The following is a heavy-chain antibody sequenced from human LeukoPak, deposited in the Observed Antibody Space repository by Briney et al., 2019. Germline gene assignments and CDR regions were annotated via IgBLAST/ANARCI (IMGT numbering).Heavy chain of an antibody. J-gene: IGHJ4*02. V-gene: IGHV3-7*01. D-gene: IGHD3-10*01. CDR1: GFNFSTYW. CDR3: VPDQTGRHPYFFDY. CDR2: IKEDGSEI. Sequence: GGSLRLSCAASGFNFSTYWMTWVRRVLGKGLEWVANIKEDGSEICYVDAVKGRFSMCRDNAKTSLYLQMNNLSVADTAVYYCVPDQTGRHPYFFDYWGQGTLVTVSS.